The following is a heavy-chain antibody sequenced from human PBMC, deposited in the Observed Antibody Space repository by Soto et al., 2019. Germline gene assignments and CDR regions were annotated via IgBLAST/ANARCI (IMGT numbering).Heavy chain of an antibody. D-gene: IGHD5-12*01. Sequence: GGSLRLSCAASGFTFSNYGMHWVRQAPGKGLEWVAVISFDGSNKYYAESVKGRFTISRDNSKNTLYLQMNSLRAEDTAVYYCAKEYSGYDTAFDYWGQGTLVTVSS. CDR2: ISFDGSNK. V-gene: IGHV3-30*18. J-gene: IGHJ4*02. CDR1: GFTFSNYG. CDR3: AKEYSGYDTAFDY.